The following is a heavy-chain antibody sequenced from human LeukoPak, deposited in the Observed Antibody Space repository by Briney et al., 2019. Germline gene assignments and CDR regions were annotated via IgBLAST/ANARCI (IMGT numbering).Heavy chain of an antibody. CDR2: INHSGST. J-gene: IGHJ4*02. Sequence: SETLSLTCAVYGGSFSGYYWSWIRQPPGKGLEWIGEINHSGSTNYNPSLKSRVTISVDTSKNQFSLKLSSVTAADTAVYYCAGGRGRLWAGWGQGTLVTVSS. CDR3: AGGRGRLWAG. V-gene: IGHV4-34*01. CDR1: GGSFSGYY. D-gene: IGHD6-19*01.